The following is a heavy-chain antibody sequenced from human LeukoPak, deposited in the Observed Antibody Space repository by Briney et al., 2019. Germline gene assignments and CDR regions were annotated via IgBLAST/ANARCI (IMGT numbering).Heavy chain of an antibody. CDR1: GFTLSSYD. Sequence: GRSLRLSCAASGFTLSSYDMHGVRQAPGKGLAWVAVLWYDGNNRYYADSVKGRFTISRDNSKNTLYLQMNSLRAEDTAVYYCARESAAGTCDYWDQGTLVTVSS. CDR3: ARESAAGTCDY. J-gene: IGHJ4*02. D-gene: IGHD6-13*01. V-gene: IGHV3-33*01. CDR2: LWYDGNNR.